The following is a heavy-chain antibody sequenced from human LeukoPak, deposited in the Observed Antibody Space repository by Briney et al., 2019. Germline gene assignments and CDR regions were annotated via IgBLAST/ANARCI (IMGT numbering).Heavy chain of an antibody. D-gene: IGHD2-15*01. CDR2: IWFDGTNK. CDR1: GFTFSSYD. Sequence: GRSLRLSCAASGFTFSSYDMHWVRLAPGKGLEWVAAIWFDGTNKYYSDSVKGRFTISRDNAEKSLYLQMNSLRAEDTAVYYCARDRGGSYSAIDYWGQGTLVTVSS. V-gene: IGHV3-33*01. J-gene: IGHJ4*02. CDR3: ARDRGGSYSAIDY.